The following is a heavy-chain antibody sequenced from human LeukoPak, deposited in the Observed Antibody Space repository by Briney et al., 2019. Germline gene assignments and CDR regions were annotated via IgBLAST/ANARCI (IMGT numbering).Heavy chain of an antibody. CDR1: GGSISSSSYY. V-gene: IGHV4-39*07. Sequence: SETLSLTCTVSGGSISSSSYYWGWIRQPPGKGLEWIGSIYYSGSTNYNPSLKSRVTISVDTSKNQFSLKLSSVTAADTAVYYCAREGLGMVGHKIDPWGQGTLVTVSS. J-gene: IGHJ5*02. D-gene: IGHD2-8*01. CDR2: IYYSGST. CDR3: AREGLGMVGHKIDP.